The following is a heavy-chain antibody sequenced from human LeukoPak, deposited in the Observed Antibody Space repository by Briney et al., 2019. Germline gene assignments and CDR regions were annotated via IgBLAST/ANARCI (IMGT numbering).Heavy chain of an antibody. D-gene: IGHD1-14*01. V-gene: IGHV1-2*02. Sequence: ASVKVSCKTSGYTFTAYYMHWVRQAPGQGLECMGWINPNNGDTRYAQNFRGRVTMTRDTSITTAYLELSSLRSDDTAIYYCAREAGDNAYDFWGPGTMVTVSS. CDR2: INPNNGDT. CDR3: AREAGDNAYDF. J-gene: IGHJ3*01. CDR1: GYTFTAYY.